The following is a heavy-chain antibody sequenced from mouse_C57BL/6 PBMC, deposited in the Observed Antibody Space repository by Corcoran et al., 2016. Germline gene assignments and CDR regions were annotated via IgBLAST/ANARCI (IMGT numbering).Heavy chain of an antibody. CDR1: GYAFSSYW. CDR3: ARGTRTAQALYYAMDY. J-gene: IGHJ4*01. CDR2: IYPGDGDT. D-gene: IGHD3-2*02. Sequence: QVQLQQSGAELVKPGASVKISCKASGYAFSSYWMNWVKQRPGKGLEWIGQIYPGDGDTNYNGKFKGKATLTADKSSSTAYMQLSSLTSEDSAVYFCARGTRTAQALYYAMDYWGQGTSVTVSS. V-gene: IGHV1-80*01.